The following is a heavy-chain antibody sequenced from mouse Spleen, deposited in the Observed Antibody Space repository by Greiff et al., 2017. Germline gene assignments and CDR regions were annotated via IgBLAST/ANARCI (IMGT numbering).Heavy chain of an antibody. Sequence: EVQLVESGGDLVKPGGSLKLSCAASGFTFSSYGMSWVRQTPDKRLEWVATISSGGSYTYYPDSVKGRFTISRDNAKNTLYLQMSSLKSEDTAMYYCARDYYGTGDYFDYWGQGTTLTVSS. V-gene: IGHV5-6*01. J-gene: IGHJ2*01. D-gene: IGHD1-1*01. CDR3: ARDYYGTGDYFDY. CDR2: ISSGGSYT. CDR1: GFTFSSYG.